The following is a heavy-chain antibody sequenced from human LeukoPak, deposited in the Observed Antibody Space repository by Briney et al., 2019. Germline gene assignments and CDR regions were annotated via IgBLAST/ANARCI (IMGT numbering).Heavy chain of an antibody. D-gene: IGHD3-3*01. CDR3: AKFDSDFWSGYPPHFQH. V-gene: IGHV3-23*01. CDR2: ISGSGGST. CDR1: GFTFSGKP. Sequence: GGSRRLSCEASGFTFSGKPWSLVRKPPGRGRRWVSAISGSGGSTYYADSVKGRFTISGDNSKNTLYLQMNSLRAEDTAVYYCAKFDSDFWSGYPPHFQHWGQGTLVTVSS. J-gene: IGHJ1*01.